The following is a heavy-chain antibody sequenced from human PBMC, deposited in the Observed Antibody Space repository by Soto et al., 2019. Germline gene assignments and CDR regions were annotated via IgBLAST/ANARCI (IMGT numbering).Heavy chain of an antibody. CDR3: ARGGSSGGSYDY. J-gene: IGHJ4*02. Sequence: PGGSLRLSCAASGFTVSSNYMSWVRQAPGKGLEWVSVIYSGGRTYYADSVKGRFTIFRDNSKNTLYLQMNGLRAAVTAAYYCARGGSSGGSYDYWGQGTLVTVSS. D-gene: IGHD2-15*01. V-gene: IGHV3-53*01. CDR2: IYSGGRT. CDR1: GFTVSSNY.